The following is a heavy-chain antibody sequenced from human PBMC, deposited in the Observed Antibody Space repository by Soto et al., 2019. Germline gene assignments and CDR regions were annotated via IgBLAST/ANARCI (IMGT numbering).Heavy chain of an antibody. V-gene: IGHV4-31*03. J-gene: IGHJ6*03. CDR1: GGSISSGGYY. Sequence: PSETLSLTCTVSGGSISSGGYYWSWIRQHPGKGLEWIGYIYYSGSTYYNPSLKSRVTISVDTSKNQFSLKLSSVTAADTAVYYCARELDYYYYMDVWGKGTTVTVSS. CDR2: IYYSGST. CDR3: ARELDYYYYMDV.